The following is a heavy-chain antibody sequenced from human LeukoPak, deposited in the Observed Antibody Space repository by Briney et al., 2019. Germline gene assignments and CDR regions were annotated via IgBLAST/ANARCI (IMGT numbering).Heavy chain of an antibody. CDR1: GCSISSGSYY. CDR2: IYTSGST. D-gene: IGHD6-19*01. Sequence: SETLSLTCTVSGCSISSGSYYWSWIRQPAGKGLEWIGRIYTSGSTNYNPSLKSRVTISVDTSKNQFSLKLSSVTAADTAVYYCAREEQWLVRSFDYWGQGTLVTVSS. J-gene: IGHJ4*02. V-gene: IGHV4-61*02. CDR3: AREEQWLVRSFDY.